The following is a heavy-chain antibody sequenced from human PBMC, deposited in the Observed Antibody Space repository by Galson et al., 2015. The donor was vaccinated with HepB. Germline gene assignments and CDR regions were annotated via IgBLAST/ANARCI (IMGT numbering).Heavy chain of an antibody. CDR2: INSGGSST. D-gene: IGHD1-20*01. CDR1: GFTFSSYW. Sequence: SLRLSCAVSGFTFSSYWMHWVRQAPGKGLVWVSRINSGGSSTNYADSVKGRFTISRDNAKNTLFLQMTSLRAEDTALYYCSITGPKENRFESWGQGTLVTVSS. J-gene: IGHJ4*02. CDR3: SITGPKENRFES. V-gene: IGHV3-74*01.